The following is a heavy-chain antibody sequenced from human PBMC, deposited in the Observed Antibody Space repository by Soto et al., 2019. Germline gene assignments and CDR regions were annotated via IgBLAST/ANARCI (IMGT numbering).Heavy chain of an antibody. CDR3: ARGEYYYDSSGYFPFDY. D-gene: IGHD3-22*01. CDR2: IIPILGIA. V-gene: IGHV1-69*10. Sequence: ASVKVSCKASGGTFSSYAISWVRQAPGQGLEWMGGIIPILGIANYAKKFQGRVTITADKSTSTAYMELSSLRSEDTAVYYCARGEYYYDSSGYFPFDYWGQGTLVTVSS. J-gene: IGHJ4*02. CDR1: GGTFSSYA.